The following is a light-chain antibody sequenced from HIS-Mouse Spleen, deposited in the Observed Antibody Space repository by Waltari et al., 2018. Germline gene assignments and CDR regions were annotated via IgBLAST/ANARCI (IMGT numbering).Light chain of an antibody. CDR3: AAWDDSLNGNYV. Sequence: QSALTQPRSVSGSPGQSVTLSCTGTSSDVGGYNYVSWYQQHPDKAPKLLIYSNNQRPSGVPDRFSGSKSGTSASLAISGLQSEDEADYYCAAWDDSLNGNYVFGTGTKVTVL. CDR2: SNN. CDR1: SSDVGGYNY. J-gene: IGLJ1*01. V-gene: IGLV2-11*01.